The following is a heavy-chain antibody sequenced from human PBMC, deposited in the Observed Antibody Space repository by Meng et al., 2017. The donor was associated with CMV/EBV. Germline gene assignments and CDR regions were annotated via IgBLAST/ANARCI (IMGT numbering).Heavy chain of an antibody. CDR2: IYSGGST. J-gene: IGHJ4*02. CDR3: ARGPNYDFWSGYYGGDY. V-gene: IGHV3-66*02. Sequence: GGSLRLSCAASGFTVSSNYMSWVRQAPGKGLEWVSVIYSGGSTYYADSVKGRFTISRDNSKNTLYLQMNSLRAEDTAVYYCARGPNYDFWSGYYGGDYWGQGTLVTVSS. CDR1: GFTVSSNY. D-gene: IGHD3-3*01.